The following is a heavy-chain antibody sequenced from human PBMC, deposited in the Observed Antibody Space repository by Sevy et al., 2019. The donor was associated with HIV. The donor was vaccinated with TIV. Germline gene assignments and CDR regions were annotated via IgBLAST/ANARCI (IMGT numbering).Heavy chain of an antibody. Sequence: ASVNVSCKASGYSFTEFYMHWVRQAPGQGLEWMGIIKPNEDFIRYAQRFQGRITMTRDASTRTVYMELSSLRSEDTAMYYCARDVSLGTTDGFYFDYWGQGTLVTVSS. J-gene: IGHJ4*02. D-gene: IGHD1-1*01. CDR3: ARDVSLGTTDGFYFDY. CDR2: IKPNEDFI. CDR1: GYSFTEFY. V-gene: IGHV1-46*01.